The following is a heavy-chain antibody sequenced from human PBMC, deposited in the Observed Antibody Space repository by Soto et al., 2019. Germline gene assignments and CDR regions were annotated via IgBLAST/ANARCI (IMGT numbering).Heavy chain of an antibody. CDR1: GFTFRSYS. CDR3: ARVPSSASYRSYYYYGMDV. Sequence: EVQLVESGGGLVQPGGSLRLSCAASGFTFRSYSMNWVRQAPGKGLEWVSYITSSSDTKYYGGSVKGRFTISRDNAKNSLYLQVNSLRDEDTAVYYCARVPSSASYRSYYYYGMDVWGQGTTVTVSS. D-gene: IGHD1-26*01. CDR2: ITSSSDTK. J-gene: IGHJ6*02. V-gene: IGHV3-48*02.